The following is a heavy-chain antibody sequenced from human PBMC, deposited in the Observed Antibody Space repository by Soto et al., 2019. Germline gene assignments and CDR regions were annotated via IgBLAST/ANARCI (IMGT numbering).Heavy chain of an antibody. CDR2: TYYMSKWNN. CDR3: ARTYSSGWSYYYGMDV. J-gene: IGHJ6*02. D-gene: IGHD6-19*01. V-gene: IGHV6-1*01. CDR1: GDSVSSSSAG. Sequence: SQTLSLTCAISGDSVSSSSAGWHWIRQSPSRGLEWLGRTYYMSKWNNDYAVSVKSRISINPDTSKNQFSLQLNSVTPEDTAIYYCARTYSSGWSYYYGMDVWGQGTTVTVSS.